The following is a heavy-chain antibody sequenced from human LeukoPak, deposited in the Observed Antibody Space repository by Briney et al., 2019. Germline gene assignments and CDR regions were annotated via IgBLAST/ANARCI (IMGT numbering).Heavy chain of an antibody. Sequence: ASVKVSCKASGYTFTSYDINWVRQATGQGLEWMGWMNPNSGNTGYAQKFRGRVTITRNTSISTAYMELSSLRSEDTAVYYCAREIAAAAIDYWGQGTLVTVSS. V-gene: IGHV1-8*03. D-gene: IGHD6-13*01. CDR2: MNPNSGNT. CDR1: GYTFTSYD. J-gene: IGHJ4*02. CDR3: AREIAAAAIDY.